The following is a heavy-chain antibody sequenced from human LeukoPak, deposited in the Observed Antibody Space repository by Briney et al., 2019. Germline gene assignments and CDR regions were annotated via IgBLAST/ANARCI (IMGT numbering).Heavy chain of an antibody. J-gene: IGHJ4*02. CDR3: ARVPSGSYPPLVLDY. CDR1: GFTFSSYS. Sequence: PGGSLRLSCAASGFTFSSYSMNWVRQAPGKGLEWVSSISSSSSYIYYADSVKGRFTISRDNAKNSLYLQMNSLRAEDTAVYYCARVPSGSYPPLVLDYWGQGTLVTVSS. D-gene: IGHD1-26*01. V-gene: IGHV3-21*01. CDR2: ISSSSSYI.